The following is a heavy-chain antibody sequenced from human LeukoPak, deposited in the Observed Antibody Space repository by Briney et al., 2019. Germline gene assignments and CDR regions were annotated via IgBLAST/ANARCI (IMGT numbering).Heavy chain of an antibody. D-gene: IGHD6-19*01. V-gene: IGHV3-7*01. CDR2: IKQDGSEK. Sequence: GGSLRLSCAASGFTFSSYWMTWVRQAPGKGLEWVANIKQDGSEKSYVDSVRGRFTISRDNAKNSLYLQMNSLRAEDTAVYYCATHSSGWYDEDPVDYWGQGTLVTVSS. CDR3: ATHSSGWYDEDPVDY. J-gene: IGHJ4*02. CDR1: GFTFSSYW.